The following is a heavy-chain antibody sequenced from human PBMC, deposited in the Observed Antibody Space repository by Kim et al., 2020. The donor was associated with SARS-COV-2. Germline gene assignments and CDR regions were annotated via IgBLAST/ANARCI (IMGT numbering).Heavy chain of an antibody. D-gene: IGHD4-17*01. CDR3: TTDPRYGDYVVDYYYGMDV. CDR2: IKSKTDGGTT. V-gene: IGHV3-15*01. CDR1: GFTFSNAW. J-gene: IGHJ6*02. Sequence: GGSLRLSCAASGFTFSNAWMSWVRQAPGKGLEWVGRIKSKTDGGTTDYAAPVKGRFTISRDDSKNTLYLQMNSLKTEDTAVYYCTTDPRYGDYVVDYYYGMDVWGQGTTVTVSS.